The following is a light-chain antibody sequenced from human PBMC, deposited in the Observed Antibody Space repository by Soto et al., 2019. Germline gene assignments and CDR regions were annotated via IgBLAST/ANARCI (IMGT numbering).Light chain of an antibody. CDR3: QQYNNWPPIT. CDR2: DAS. Sequence: EIVLTQSPGTLSLSPGERATLSCRASQSVDSTYLAWYQQKPGQAPRLLXYDASSRATGIPARFSGSGSGTEFTLTISSLQSEDFAVYFCQQYNNWPPITFGQGTRLEIK. CDR1: QSVDSTY. J-gene: IGKJ5*01. V-gene: IGKV3D-15*01.